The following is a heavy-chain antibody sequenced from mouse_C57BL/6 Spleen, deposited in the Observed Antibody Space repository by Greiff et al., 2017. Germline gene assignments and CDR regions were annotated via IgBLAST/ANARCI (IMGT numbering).Heavy chain of an antibody. J-gene: IGHJ2*01. Sequence: VQLQQSGAELVKPGASVKLSCTASGFNIKDYYMHWVKQRTEQGLEWIGRIDPADGETKYAPKFKGTAPITADTSSNTAYLQLSRLPSEVTAVYYCARHGYGGFFDYWGQGTTLTVSS. CDR2: IDPADGET. D-gene: IGHD2-2*01. V-gene: IGHV14-2*01. CDR3: ARHGYGGFFDY. CDR1: GFNIKDYY.